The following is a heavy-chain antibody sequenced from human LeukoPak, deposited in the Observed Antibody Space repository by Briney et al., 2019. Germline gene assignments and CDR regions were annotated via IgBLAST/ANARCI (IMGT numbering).Heavy chain of an antibody. Sequence: GGSLRLSCAASGFTFSGSAMHWVRRASGKGLEWVGRIRSKTNNYATAYAASVKDRFTISRDDSTNTAYLQMNSLKTEDTAVYYCVRHAASGGSGVDHWGQGTLVTVSS. J-gene: IGHJ4*02. CDR1: GFTFSGSA. CDR2: IRSKTNNYAT. D-gene: IGHD3-10*01. V-gene: IGHV3-73*01. CDR3: VRHAASGGSGVDH.